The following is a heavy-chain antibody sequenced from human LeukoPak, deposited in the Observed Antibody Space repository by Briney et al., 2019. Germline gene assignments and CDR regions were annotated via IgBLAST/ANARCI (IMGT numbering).Heavy chain of an antibody. Sequence: ASVKISCKASGYTFIGYFIHWVRQAPGQGLEWMGWLNPNSGGTNYAQEFQGRVTMTRDTSIRTVYMELSRLTSDDTAVYYCARFDGYNYLSVDYWGQGTLVTVSS. CDR3: ARFDGYNYLSVDY. CDR2: LNPNSGGT. J-gene: IGHJ4*02. V-gene: IGHV1-2*02. CDR1: GYTFIGYF. D-gene: IGHD5-24*01.